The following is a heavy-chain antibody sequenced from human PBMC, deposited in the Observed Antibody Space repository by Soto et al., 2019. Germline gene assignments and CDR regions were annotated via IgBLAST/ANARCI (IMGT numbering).Heavy chain of an antibody. V-gene: IGHV1-2*02. CDR1: GYTFTGYY. CDR2: INPNSGVT. J-gene: IGHJ6*01. Sequence: QVQLVQSGAEVKKPGASVKVSCKASGYTFTGYYMHWVRQAPGQGLEWMGWINPNSGVTNYAQKFQDRVTMTRDTSISTDYMEVSRLRSDDTVIYYCAKDPNTSMARGYYHYYGMDVWGQGATVTVSS. CDR3: AKDPNTSMARGYYHYYGMDV. D-gene: IGHD5-18*01.